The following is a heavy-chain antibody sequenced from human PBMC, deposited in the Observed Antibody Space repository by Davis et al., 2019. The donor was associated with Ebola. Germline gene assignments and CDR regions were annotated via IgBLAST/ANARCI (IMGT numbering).Heavy chain of an antibody. Sequence: SETLSLTCAVYGGSFSGYYWSWIRQPPGKGLEWIGYIYYSGSTNYNPSLKSRVTISVDTSKNQFSLKLSSVTAADTAVYYCARAQGRYSGYVDPWGQGTLVTVSS. V-gene: IGHV4-59*08. CDR3: ARAQGRYSGYVDP. CDR1: GGSFSGYY. CDR2: IYYSGST. D-gene: IGHD5-12*01. J-gene: IGHJ5*02.